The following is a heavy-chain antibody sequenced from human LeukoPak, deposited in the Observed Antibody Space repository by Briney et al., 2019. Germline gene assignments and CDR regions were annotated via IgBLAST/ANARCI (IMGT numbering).Heavy chain of an antibody. Sequence: SETLSLACAVYGGSFSGYYWSWIRQPPGKGLEWIGEINHSGSTNYNPSLKSRVTISVDTSKNQFSLKLSSVTAADTAVYYCARGARNYYDSSGYYPPTRWFDPWGQGTLVTVPS. D-gene: IGHD3-22*01. CDR1: GGSFSGYY. V-gene: IGHV4-34*01. J-gene: IGHJ5*02. CDR3: ARGARNYYDSSGYYPPTRWFDP. CDR2: INHSGST.